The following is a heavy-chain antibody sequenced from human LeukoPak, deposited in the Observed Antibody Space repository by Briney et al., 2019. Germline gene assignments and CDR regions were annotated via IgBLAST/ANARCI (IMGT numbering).Heavy chain of an antibody. V-gene: IGHV3-21*01. D-gene: IGHD6-13*01. Sequence: GGSLRLSCAASGFTFSSYSMNWVRQAPGKGLEWVSSISSSSSYIYYADSVKGRFTISRDNAKNSLYLQMNSLRAEDTAVYYCASQLRESSSSAYWGREPWSPSPQ. CDR2: ISSSSSYI. CDR1: GFTFSSYS. CDR3: ASQLRESSSSAY. J-gene: IGHJ4*02.